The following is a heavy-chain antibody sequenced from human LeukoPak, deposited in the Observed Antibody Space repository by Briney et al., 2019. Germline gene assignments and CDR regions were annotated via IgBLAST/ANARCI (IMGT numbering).Heavy chain of an antibody. J-gene: IGHJ4*02. CDR3: ATYYDLLTGYFPVY. Sequence: PGGSLRLSCTVSGFTVSTNSMSWVRQTPGKGLEWVSFIYSGGSTHYSDSVKGRFTMSRDNAKNSLYLQMNSLRAEDTAVYYCATYYDLLTGYFPVYWGQGTLVTVSS. CDR1: GFTVSTNS. V-gene: IGHV3-53*01. CDR2: IYSGGST. D-gene: IGHD3-9*01.